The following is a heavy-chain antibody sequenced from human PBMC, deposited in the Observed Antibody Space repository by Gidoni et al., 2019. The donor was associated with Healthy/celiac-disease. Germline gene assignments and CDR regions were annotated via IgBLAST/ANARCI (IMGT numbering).Heavy chain of an antibody. CDR2: ISSSSSTI. D-gene: IGHD3-16*01. V-gene: IGHV3-48*01. CDR3: ARRFEYFDL. J-gene: IGHJ2*01. CDR1: CFTFSSYS. Sequence: EVQLVESGGGLVQPGGSLRLSCAASCFTFSSYSMNWVRQAPGKGLEWVSYISSSSSTIYYADSVKGRFTISRDNAKNSLYLQMNSLRAEDTAVYYCARRFEYFDLWGRGTLVTVSS.